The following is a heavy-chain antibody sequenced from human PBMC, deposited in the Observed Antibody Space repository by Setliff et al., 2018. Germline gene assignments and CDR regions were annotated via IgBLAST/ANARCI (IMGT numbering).Heavy chain of an antibody. CDR1: GYTLSNSI. D-gene: IGHD2-8*01. CDR2: ISVYNGKT. V-gene: IGHV1-18*01. J-gene: IGHJ4*02. Sequence: ASVKVSCKASGYTLSNSILSWVRQAPGQGLEWVGWISVYNGKTYFAQKFQDRITLTTDTSTNTGYLELRGLRSDDTAVYYCLRLVRYCTTIACHRTLGEEVWGQGTLVTVSS. CDR3: LRLVRYCTTIACHRTLGEEV.